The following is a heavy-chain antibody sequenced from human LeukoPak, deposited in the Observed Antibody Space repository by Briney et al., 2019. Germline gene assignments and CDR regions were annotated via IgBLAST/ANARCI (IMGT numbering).Heavy chain of an antibody. CDR1: GFTFSSYA. Sequence: GGSLRLSCAASGFTFSSYAMHWVRQAPGKGLEWVAVISYDGSNKYYADSVKGRFTISRDNSKNTLYLQMNSLRAEDTAVYYCARERLRFDCYYGMDVWGQGTTVTVSS. CDR3: ARERLRFDCYYGMDV. CDR2: ISYDGSNK. J-gene: IGHJ6*02. D-gene: IGHD5-12*01. V-gene: IGHV3-30-3*01.